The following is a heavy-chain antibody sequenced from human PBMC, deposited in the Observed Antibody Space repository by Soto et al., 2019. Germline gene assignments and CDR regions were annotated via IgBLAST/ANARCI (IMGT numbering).Heavy chain of an antibody. CDR1: GYTFSNYG. D-gene: IGHD5-18*01. CDR2: ISGYNGNT. Sequence: VQLVQSGAEVKKPGASVKVSCKASGYTFSNYGISWVRQGPGQGLEWMGWISGYNGNTHYEEKVQDRIKMTTDTSTSTRYLELRSLRSDDTAVYFCARDPGFGFGYSYAFAMDVWGQGTTVTVSS. V-gene: IGHV1-18*01. CDR3: ARDPGFGFGYSYAFAMDV. J-gene: IGHJ6*02.